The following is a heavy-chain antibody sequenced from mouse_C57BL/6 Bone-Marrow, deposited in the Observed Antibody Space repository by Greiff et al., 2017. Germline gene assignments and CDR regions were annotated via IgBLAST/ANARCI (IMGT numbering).Heavy chain of an antibody. CDR1: GYAFSSSW. V-gene: IGHV1-82*01. D-gene: IGHD1-1*01. CDR2: IYPGDGDT. Sequence: QVQLQQSGPELVKPGASVKISCKASGYAFSSSWMNWVKQRPGKGLEWIGRIYPGDGDTNYNGKFKGKATLTAEKSSSTAYIQLSSLTSEDSAVYFCAIPAVVAYYYAMDYWGQGTSVTVSS. CDR3: AIPAVVAYYYAMDY. J-gene: IGHJ4*01.